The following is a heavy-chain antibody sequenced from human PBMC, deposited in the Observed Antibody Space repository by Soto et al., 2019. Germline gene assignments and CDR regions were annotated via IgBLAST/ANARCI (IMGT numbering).Heavy chain of an antibody. CDR2: IYPGDSDT. CDR3: ARTAAAGKYYYGTDV. D-gene: IGHD6-13*01. V-gene: IGHV5-51*01. J-gene: IGHJ6*02. CDR1: GYSFTSYW. Sequence: ESLKISCKGSGYSFTSYWIGWVRQMPGKGLEWMGIIYPGDSDTRYSPSFQGQVTISADKSISTAYLQWSSLKASDTAMYYCARTAAAGKYYYGTDVWGQGTTVTVSS.